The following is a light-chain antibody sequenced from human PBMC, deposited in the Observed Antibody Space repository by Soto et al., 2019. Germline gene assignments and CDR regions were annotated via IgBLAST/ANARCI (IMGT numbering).Light chain of an antibody. V-gene: IGLV1-51*02. J-gene: IGLJ2*01. Sequence: QSVLTQPPSVSAAPGQTVTISCSGSSSNIGNNYVSWYQQLPGTAPKLLIYENNKRPSGIPDRFSGSESGTSATLGITGLQTGDEADYYCGTWDSSLSAVVFGGGTKLTVL. CDR2: ENN. CDR1: SSNIGNNY. CDR3: GTWDSSLSAVV.